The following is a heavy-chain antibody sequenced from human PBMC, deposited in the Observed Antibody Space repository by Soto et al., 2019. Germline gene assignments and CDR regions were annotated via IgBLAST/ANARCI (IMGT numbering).Heavy chain of an antibody. V-gene: IGHV3-23*01. CDR1: GLTFSSYA. D-gene: IGHD1-26*01. J-gene: IGHJ4*02. Sequence: EVQLLESGGGLVQPGGSLRLSCAASGLTFSSYAMRWVRQAPVKGLEWVSAISGSGGSTYYADSVKGRFTISRDNSKNTLYLQMNSLRAEDTAVYYCARRGSGSYYDYSGQGTLVTVSS. CDR2: ISGSGGST. CDR3: ARRGSGSYYDY.